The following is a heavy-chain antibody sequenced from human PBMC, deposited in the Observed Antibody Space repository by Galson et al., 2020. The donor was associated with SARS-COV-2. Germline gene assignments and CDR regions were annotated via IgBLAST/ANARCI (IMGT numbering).Heavy chain of an antibody. V-gene: IGHV1-24*01. Sequence: SVKVSCKVSGYTLTELSMHWARQAPAKGLEWMGGFDPEDGETIYAQKFQGRVTMTEDTSTDTAYMELSSLRSGDTAVYYCATGRGSYTNTWFDPGGQGTLVTVSS. CDR2: FDPEDGET. CDR1: GYTLTELS. J-gene: IGHJ5*02. D-gene: IGHD1-26*01. CDR3: ATGRGSYTNTWFDP.